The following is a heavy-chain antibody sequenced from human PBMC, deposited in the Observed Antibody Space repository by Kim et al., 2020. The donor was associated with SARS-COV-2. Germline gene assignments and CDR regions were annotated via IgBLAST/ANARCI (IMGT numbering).Heavy chain of an antibody. CDR1: GFSFRSYA. Sequence: GGSLRLSCVASGFSFRSYAMDWVRQAPGKGLEWVSAISATGGDTFYADSVRGRFTISRDNSKNTLYLQMDNLRHEDTALYYCAKDSVGGLDYWGQGTLVSVSS. J-gene: IGHJ4*02. CDR3: AKDSVGGLDY. CDR2: ISATGGDT. V-gene: IGHV3-23*01. D-gene: IGHD3-16*01.